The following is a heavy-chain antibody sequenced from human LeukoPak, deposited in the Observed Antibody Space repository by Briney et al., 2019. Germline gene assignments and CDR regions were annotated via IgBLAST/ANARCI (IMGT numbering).Heavy chain of an antibody. CDR1: GGSISSYY. Sequence: SETLSLTCTVSGGSISSYYWSWIRQPAGKALEWIGRIYTSGSTNYNPSLKSRVTMSVDTSKNQFSLKLSSVTAADTAVYYCARDRGYSSNLYYFDYWGQGTLVTVSS. CDR3: ARDRGYSSNLYYFDY. D-gene: IGHD6-13*01. J-gene: IGHJ4*02. V-gene: IGHV4-4*07. CDR2: IYTSGST.